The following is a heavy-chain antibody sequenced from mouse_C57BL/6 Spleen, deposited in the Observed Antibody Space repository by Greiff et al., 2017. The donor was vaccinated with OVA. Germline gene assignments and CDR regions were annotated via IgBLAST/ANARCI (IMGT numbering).Heavy chain of an antibody. CDR2: IYPGDGDT. V-gene: IGHV1-82*01. D-gene: IGHD1-1*01. CDR3: ARSGGSSYGGYFDV. J-gene: IGHJ1*03. Sequence: QVQLQQSGPELVKPGASVKISCKASGYAFSSSWMNWVKQRPGKGLEWIGRIYPGDGDTNYNGKFKGKATLTADKSSSTAYMQLSSLTSEDSAVYFCARSGGSSYGGYFDVWGTGTTVTVSS. CDR1: GYAFSSSW.